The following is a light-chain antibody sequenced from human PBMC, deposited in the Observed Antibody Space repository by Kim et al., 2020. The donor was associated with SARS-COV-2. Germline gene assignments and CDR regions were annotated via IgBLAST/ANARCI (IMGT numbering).Light chain of an antibody. CDR1: SSDVGDYNY. CDR2: GVS. J-gene: IGLJ2*01. CDR3: SSYAGSYNVL. V-gene: IGLV2-8*01. Sequence: GHSVTISGTGTSSDVGDYNYVSWYQQPPGRAPKLMIYGVSQRPSGVPHRFSGSKSGNTASLIVSGLQAEDEAEYYCSSYAGSYNVLFGGGTQLTVL.